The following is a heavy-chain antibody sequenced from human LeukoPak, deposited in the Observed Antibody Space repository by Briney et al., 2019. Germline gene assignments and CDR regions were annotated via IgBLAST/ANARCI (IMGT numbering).Heavy chain of an antibody. J-gene: IGHJ5*02. CDR3: ARQSHLYYYGSGSYLYWFDP. CDR2: IYYSGST. D-gene: IGHD3-10*01. CDR1: GGSISSNGYF. V-gene: IGHV4-61*05. Sequence: SETLSLTCTVSGGSISSNGYFWTWIRQPPGKGLEWFGYIYYSGSTNYNPSLKSRVTISVDTSKNQFSLKLSSVTAADTAVYYCARQSHLYYYGSGSYLYWFDPWGQGTLVTVSS.